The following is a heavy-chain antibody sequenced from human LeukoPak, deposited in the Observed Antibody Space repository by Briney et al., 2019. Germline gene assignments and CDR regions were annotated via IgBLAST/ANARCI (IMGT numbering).Heavy chain of an antibody. J-gene: IGHJ4*02. CDR1: GFTFSSYA. D-gene: IGHD4-11*01. Sequence: GGSLILSCAASGFTFSSYAMSWVRQAPGKGLEWVSTISGDGTETFYADSVKGRFTISRDNSKNTHYLQMSSLRAEDTGIYYCAKGGHYSFFDYWGQGTLVTVSS. V-gene: IGHV3-23*01. CDR2: ISGDGTET. CDR3: AKGGHYSFFDY.